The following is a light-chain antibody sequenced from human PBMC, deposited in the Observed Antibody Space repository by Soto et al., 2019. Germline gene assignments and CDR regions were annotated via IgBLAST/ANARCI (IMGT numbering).Light chain of an antibody. V-gene: IGLV2-23*02. CDR1: SSDVGSYNL. CDR3: CSYAGSYV. Sequence: QSALTQPASVSGSPGQSITISCTGTSSDVGSYNLVSWYQQHPGKAPKVMIYEVTKRPSGVSNRFSGSKSGNTASLTISGLQAEAEADYYCCSYAGSYVFGTGTKLTVL. CDR2: EVT. J-gene: IGLJ1*01.